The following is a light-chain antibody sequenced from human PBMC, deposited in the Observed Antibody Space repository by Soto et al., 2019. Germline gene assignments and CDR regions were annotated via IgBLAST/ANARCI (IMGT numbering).Light chain of an antibody. J-gene: IGKJ4*01. Sequence: DIQMTQSPSSLSASVGDRVTITCQASQDISNYLNWYQQKPGKAPKLLIYDASNLETGVPSRFSGSGSGTDFTCTISSLQPEDIATYYCQQYDNLPLTFGGGTKVDIK. V-gene: IGKV1-33*01. CDR1: QDISNY. CDR3: QQYDNLPLT. CDR2: DAS.